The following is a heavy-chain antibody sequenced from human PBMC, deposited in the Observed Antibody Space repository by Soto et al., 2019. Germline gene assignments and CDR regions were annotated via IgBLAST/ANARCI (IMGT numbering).Heavy chain of an antibody. CDR1: AGTISGYY. V-gene: IGHV4-4*07. J-gene: IGHJ5*02. CDR3: ARRPRSSDWFDP. CDR2: IYSSGNT. Sequence: ETLCLTNSVSAGTISGYYWTWIRQPAGKGLEWIGRIYSSGNTKYNPSLQSRVTMSLDTSNNQFSLSLTSVTAADTAVYYCARRPRSSDWFDPWGQGTLVT.